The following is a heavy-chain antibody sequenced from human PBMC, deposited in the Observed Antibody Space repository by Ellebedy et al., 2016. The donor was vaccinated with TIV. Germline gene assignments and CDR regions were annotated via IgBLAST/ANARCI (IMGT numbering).Heavy chain of an antibody. J-gene: IGHJ4*02. Sequence: SETLSLTXTVSGDSISGGGYYWTWIRQSPGEGLEWIGEINHSGNTNYNPSLRSRVTISIDMSKNQFSLKLTSVTAADTAVYYCARAWGDNGDPSIDYWGQGALVTVSS. D-gene: IGHD4-17*01. CDR2: INHSGNT. V-gene: IGHV4-34*01. CDR3: ARAWGDNGDPSIDY. CDR1: GDSISGGGYY.